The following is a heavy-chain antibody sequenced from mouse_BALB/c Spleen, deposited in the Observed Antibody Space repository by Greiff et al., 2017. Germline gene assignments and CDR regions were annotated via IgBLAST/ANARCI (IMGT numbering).Heavy chain of an antibody. Sequence: VQLQQSGAELAKPGASVKMSCKASGYTFTSYWMHWVKQRPGQGLEWIGYINPSTGYTEYNQKFKDKATLTADKSSSTAYMQLSSLTSEDSAVYYCARSTGLRYFDVWGAGTTVTVSS. D-gene: IGHD3-1*01. J-gene: IGHJ1*01. CDR2: INPSTGYT. V-gene: IGHV1-7*01. CDR1: GYTFTSYW. CDR3: ARSTGLRYFDV.